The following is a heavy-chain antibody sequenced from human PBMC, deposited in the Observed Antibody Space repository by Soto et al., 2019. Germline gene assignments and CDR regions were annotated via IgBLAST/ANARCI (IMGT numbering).Heavy chain of an antibody. J-gene: IGHJ3*02. V-gene: IGHV3-48*01. Sequence: GGSLRLSCAASGFTFSSYSMNWVRQAPGKGLEWVSYISSSSSTIYYADSVKGRFTISRDNAKNSLYLQMNSLRAEDTAVYYCAGYCSGGSCYGVAFDIWGQGTMVTVSS. CDR1: GFTFSSYS. D-gene: IGHD2-15*01. CDR3: AGYCSGGSCYGVAFDI. CDR2: ISSSSSTI.